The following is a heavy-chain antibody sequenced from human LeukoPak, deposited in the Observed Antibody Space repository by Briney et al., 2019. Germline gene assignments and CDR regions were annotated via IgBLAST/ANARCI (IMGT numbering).Heavy chain of an antibody. CDR1: GFTFDDYA. CDR2: ISWNSGTI. CDR3: AKDVFTMVRGVLEY. J-gene: IGHJ4*02. Sequence: GGSLRLSCGASGFTFDDYAMHWVRQAPGKGLEWVSGISWNSGTIGYADSVKGRFTISRDNAKNSLYLQMNSLRAEDTALYYCAKDVFTMVRGVLEYWGQGTLVTVSS. D-gene: IGHD3-10*01. V-gene: IGHV3-9*01.